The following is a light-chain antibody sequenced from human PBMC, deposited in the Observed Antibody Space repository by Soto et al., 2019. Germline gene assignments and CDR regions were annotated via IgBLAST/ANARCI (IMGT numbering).Light chain of an antibody. J-gene: IGKJ3*01. CDR3: QQYGASPPTFT. CDR1: QTVSSPF. Sequence: EMVLAQSPGTLSLSPGERATLSCRASQTVSSPFLAWYQQRPGQAPRLLIYAASNRAAGVPDRFSGSGSGTDLTLTISRVEIEDFAVYYWQQYGASPPTFTFGPGTKVDIK. CDR2: AAS. V-gene: IGKV3-20*01.